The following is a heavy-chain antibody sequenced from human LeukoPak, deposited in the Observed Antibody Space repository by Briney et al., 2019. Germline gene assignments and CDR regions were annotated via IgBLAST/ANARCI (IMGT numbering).Heavy chain of an antibody. CDR2: INTNTGIP. V-gene: IGHV7-4-1*02. Sequence: ASVKVSCKASGYIFTSYAMNWVRQAPGQGLEWLGWINTNTGIPTYAQGFTGRFVFSLDTSVSTAYLQISSLKAEDTAVYYCARTRAWGMTMKIAVDYWGQGSLVTVSS. D-gene: IGHD4/OR15-4a*01. CDR1: GYIFTSYA. CDR3: ARTRAWGMTMKIAVDY. J-gene: IGHJ4*02.